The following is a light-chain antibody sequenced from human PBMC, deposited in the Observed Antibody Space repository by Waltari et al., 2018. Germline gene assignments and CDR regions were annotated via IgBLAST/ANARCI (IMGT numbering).Light chain of an antibody. J-gene: IGKJ4*01. CDR2: EVS. CDR1: QSLLHSDGKTY. Sequence: DIVMTQTQLSLSVTPGQPASIPCKSSQSLLHSDGKTYLYWYLQKPDQVPQLLIYEVSSRVSGVPDRVSGSGSGTDFTLKISRVEAEDVGVYYCMQGIHPLTFGGGTKVEIK. CDR3: MQGIHPLT. V-gene: IGKV2-29*02.